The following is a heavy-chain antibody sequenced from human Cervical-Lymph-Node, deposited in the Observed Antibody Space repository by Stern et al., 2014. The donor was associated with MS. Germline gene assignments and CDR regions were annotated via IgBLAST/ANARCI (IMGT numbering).Heavy chain of an antibody. J-gene: IGHJ4*02. Sequence: VQLGESGAAVREPGNSVKVSCKTSGYTLPNHYIHWVRQAPGQGLEGMGISSPTTGTTTHAQKFQGRVTRTRDTATSTVYMDLSSLRSEDTAVYFCARDIAAAPTGFDYWGQGTLLTVSS. CDR2: SSPTTGTT. CDR1: GYTLPNHY. V-gene: IGHV1-46*01. D-gene: IGHD6-25*01. CDR3: ARDIAAAPTGFDY.